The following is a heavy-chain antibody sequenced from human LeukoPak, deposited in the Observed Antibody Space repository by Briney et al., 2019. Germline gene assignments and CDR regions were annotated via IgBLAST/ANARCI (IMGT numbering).Heavy chain of an antibody. J-gene: IGHJ4*02. Sequence: PGGSLRLSCAASGFTFSSYWMSWVRQAPGKGLEWASSIGSSGYIYYADSVKGRFTISRDNAKNSLYLQMNSLRAEDTAVYYCASDSGGTLDYWGQGTLVTVSS. CDR3: ASDSGGTLDY. D-gene: IGHD3-16*01. CDR1: GFTFSSYW. V-gene: IGHV3-21*01. CDR2: IGSSGYI.